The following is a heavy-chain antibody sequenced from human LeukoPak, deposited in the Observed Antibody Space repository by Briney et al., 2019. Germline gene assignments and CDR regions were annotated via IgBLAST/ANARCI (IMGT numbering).Heavy chain of an antibody. D-gene: IGHD5-18*01. CDR3: ARDYSYGFGYFDY. CDR2: IYSGGST. V-gene: IGHV3-66*01. CDR1: GFTVSSNY. Sequence: PGGSPRLSCAASGFTVSSNYMSWVRQAPGKGLEWVSVIYSGGSTYYADSVKGRFTISRDNSKSTLYLQMNSLRAEDTAVYYCARDYSYGFGYFDYWGQGTLVTVSS. J-gene: IGHJ4*02.